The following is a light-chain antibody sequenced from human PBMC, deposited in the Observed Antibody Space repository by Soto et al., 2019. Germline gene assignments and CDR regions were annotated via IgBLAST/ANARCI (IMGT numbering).Light chain of an antibody. CDR2: EVG. J-gene: IGLJ3*02. V-gene: IGLV2-14*01. CDR1: SSDVGGYNY. CDR3: SSYTSSSTRV. Sequence: QSALTQPASVSGSPGQSITIACTGTSSDVGGYNYVSWYQQHPGKAPKLMIYEVGNRPSGVSNRFSGSKSGNTASLTISGLPAEDEADYYCSSYTSSSTRVFGGGTQLAVL.